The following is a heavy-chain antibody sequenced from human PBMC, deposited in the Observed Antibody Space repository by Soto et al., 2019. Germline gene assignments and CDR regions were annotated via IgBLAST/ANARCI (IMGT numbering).Heavy chain of an antibody. Sequence: QVQLVQSGAEVKKPGSSVKVSCKASGGTFSSYAISWVRQAPGQGLEWLGGIIPIFGTANYAQKFQGRVTITADESTSTAYMELSSLRSEDTAVYYCARAQYYYDSSGTQWFDPWGQGTLVTVSS. CDR3: ARAQYYYDSSGTQWFDP. D-gene: IGHD3-22*01. CDR1: GGTFSSYA. J-gene: IGHJ5*02. V-gene: IGHV1-69*01. CDR2: IIPIFGTA.